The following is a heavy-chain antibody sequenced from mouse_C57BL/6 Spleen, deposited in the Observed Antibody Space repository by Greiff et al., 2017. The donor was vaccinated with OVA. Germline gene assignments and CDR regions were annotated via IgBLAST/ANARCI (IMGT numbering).Heavy chain of an antibody. Sequence: VQLQQSGAELARPGASVKLSCKASGYTFTSYGISWVKQRTGQGLEWIGEIYPRSGNTYYNEKFKGKATLTADKSSSTAYMELRSLTSEDSAVYFCARRVGAAQATGYFDYWGQGTTLTVSS. CDR3: ARRVGAAQATGYFDY. CDR2: IYPRSGNT. D-gene: IGHD3-2*02. J-gene: IGHJ2*01. CDR1: GYTFTSYG. V-gene: IGHV1-81*01.